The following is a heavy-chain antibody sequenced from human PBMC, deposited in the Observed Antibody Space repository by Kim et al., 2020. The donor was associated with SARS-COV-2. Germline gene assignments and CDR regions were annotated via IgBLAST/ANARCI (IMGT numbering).Heavy chain of an antibody. CDR2: IYNSGST. V-gene: IGHV4-59*01. D-gene: IGHD6-6*01. Sequence: SETLSLTCVVSGGSISSYSWNWIRQPPGKGLEWIGYIYNSGSTTYNPSLKSRVTMSVDTSKNQFSLKMSSVTAADTAVYYCARESSSISSRRFFDYWGQGTLVTVSS. J-gene: IGHJ4*01. CDR1: GGSISSYS. CDR3: ARESSSISSRRFFDY.